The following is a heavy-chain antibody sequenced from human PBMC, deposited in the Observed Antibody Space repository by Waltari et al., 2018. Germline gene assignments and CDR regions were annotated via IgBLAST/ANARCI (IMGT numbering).Heavy chain of an antibody. J-gene: IGHJ6*02. Sequence: QVQLVQSGAEVKKPGSSVKVSCKASGGTFRSYAISWVRQAPGQGLEWMGGIIPIFGTANYAQKFQGRVTITTDESTSTAYMELSSLRSEDTAVYYCARDSGAVAGLYYYYGMDVWGQGTTVTVSS. V-gene: IGHV1-69*05. CDR1: GGTFRSYA. CDR3: ARDSGAVAGLYYYYGMDV. CDR2: IIPIFGTA. D-gene: IGHD6-19*01.